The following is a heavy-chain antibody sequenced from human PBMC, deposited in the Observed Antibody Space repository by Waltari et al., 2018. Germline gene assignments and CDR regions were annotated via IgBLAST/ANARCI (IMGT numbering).Heavy chain of an antibody. CDR1: GYSFTSYW. CDR2: IYLGDSDT. J-gene: IGHJ3*02. Sequence: EVQLVQAGAEVKKPGESLKISCKGSGYSFTSYWIGWVRQMPGKGLEWMAIIYLGDSDTRYSPCFQGQATISAEKSISTAYLQWTSLKASDTAMYYCARRTGPDAFEIWGQGTMVTVSS. V-gene: IGHV5-51*01. CDR3: ARRTGPDAFEI.